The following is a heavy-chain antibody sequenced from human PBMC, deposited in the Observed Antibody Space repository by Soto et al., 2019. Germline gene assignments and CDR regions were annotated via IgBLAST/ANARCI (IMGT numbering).Heavy chain of an antibody. Sequence: ESGGGVVQPGRSLRLSCAASGFTFSSYAMHWVRQAPGKGLEWVAVISYDGSNKYYADSVKGRFTISRDNSKNTLYLQMNSLRAEDTAVYYCARVRRITIFGVVMSGMDVWGQGTTVTVSS. CDR3: ARVRRITIFGVVMSGMDV. J-gene: IGHJ6*02. CDR1: GFTFSSYA. V-gene: IGHV3-30-3*01. CDR2: ISYDGSNK. D-gene: IGHD3-3*01.